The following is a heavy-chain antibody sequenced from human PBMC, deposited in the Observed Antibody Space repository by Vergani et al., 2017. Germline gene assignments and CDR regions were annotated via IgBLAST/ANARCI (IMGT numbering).Heavy chain of an antibody. Sequence: QVQLQESGPGLVKPSETLSLTCTVSGGSVSSGSYYWSWIRQPPGKGLEWIGYIYYSGSTNYNPSLKSRVTIAVDTSKNQFSLKLSSVTAADTAVYYCAGDARIVGATGYLDCWGQGTLVTVSS. J-gene: IGHJ4*02. CDR1: GGSVSSGSYY. CDR3: AGDARIVGATGYLDC. D-gene: IGHD1-26*01. V-gene: IGHV4-61*01. CDR2: IYYSGST.